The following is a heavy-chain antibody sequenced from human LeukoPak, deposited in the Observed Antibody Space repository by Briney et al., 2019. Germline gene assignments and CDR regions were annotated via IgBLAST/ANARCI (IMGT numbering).Heavy chain of an antibody. D-gene: IGHD3-22*01. V-gene: IGHV4-34*01. CDR2: INHSGST. J-gene: IGHJ6*03. CDR1: GGSFSGYY. CDR3: ARASTLYDSSGYYYTAYYYYYMDV. Sequence: SETLSLTCAVYGGSFSGYYWSWIRQPPGKGLEWIGEINHSGSTNYNPSLKSRVTISVDTSKNQFSLKLSSVTAADTAVYYCARASTLYDSSGYYYTAYYYYYMDVWGKGTTVTVSS.